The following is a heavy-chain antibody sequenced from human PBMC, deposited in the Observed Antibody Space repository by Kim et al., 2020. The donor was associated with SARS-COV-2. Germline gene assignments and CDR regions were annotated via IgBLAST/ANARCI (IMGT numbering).Heavy chain of an antibody. J-gene: IGHJ4*02. Sequence: GGSLRLSCAASGFTFSSYGMHWVRQAPGKGLEWVAVIWYDGSNKYYADSVKGRFTISRDNSKNTLDLQMNSLRAEDTAVYYCARDFRWGTSQTGIDYWGQGTLVTVSS. CDR3: ARDFRWGTSQTGIDY. CDR2: IWYDGSNK. D-gene: IGHD2-2*01. CDR1: GFTFSSYG. V-gene: IGHV3-33*01.